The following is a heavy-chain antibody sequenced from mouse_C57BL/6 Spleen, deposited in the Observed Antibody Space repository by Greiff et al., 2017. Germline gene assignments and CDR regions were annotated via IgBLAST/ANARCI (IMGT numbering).Heavy chain of an antibody. CDR1: GFTFSDYG. D-gene: IGHD2-5*01. Sequence: VQLKEPGGGLVKPGGSLKLSCAASGFTFSDYGMHWVRQAPEKGLEWVAYISSGSSTTYYADKVKGQFTISRDNAKNTLYLHMTSLRSEDTAMYYCASPCYSNYGWFAYWGQGTLVTVSA. CDR2: ISSGSSTT. V-gene: IGHV5-17*01. CDR3: ASPCYSNYGWFAY. J-gene: IGHJ3*01.